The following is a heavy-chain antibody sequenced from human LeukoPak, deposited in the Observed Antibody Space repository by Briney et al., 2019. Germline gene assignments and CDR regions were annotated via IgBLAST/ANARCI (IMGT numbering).Heavy chain of an antibody. V-gene: IGHV4-39*01. Sequence: SETLSLTCTVSGGSVNSYYWGWIRQPPGKGLEWIGSIYYSGSTYYNPSLKSRVTISVDTSKNQFSLKLSSVTAADTAVYYCARTRFGYDSSYFDYWGQGTLVTVSS. J-gene: IGHJ4*02. CDR1: GGSVNSYY. CDR2: IYYSGST. CDR3: ARTRFGYDSSYFDY. D-gene: IGHD3-22*01.